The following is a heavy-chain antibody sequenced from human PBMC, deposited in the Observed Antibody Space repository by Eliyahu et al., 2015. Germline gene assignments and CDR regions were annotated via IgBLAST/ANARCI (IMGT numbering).Heavy chain of an antibody. Sequence: EVQLVESGGGXXXSGGSLXLSCAASGLSFXAYWMHWVRQVPGXGLVWLSRVNSDGSDTIYADSVRGRFTISRDNAKNTVYLQMNTLRVEDTAVYYCATGIGHYYDYWGQGILVTVSS. J-gene: IGHJ4*02. D-gene: IGHD6-13*01. CDR2: VNSDGSDT. V-gene: IGHV3-74*01. CDR3: ATGIGHYYDY. CDR1: GLSFXAYW.